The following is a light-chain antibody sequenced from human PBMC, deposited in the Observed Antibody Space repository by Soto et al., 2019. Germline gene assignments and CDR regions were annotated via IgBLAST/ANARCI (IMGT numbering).Light chain of an antibody. V-gene: IGKV1-5*01. CDR2: DAS. J-gene: IGKJ4*01. CDR1: ESIRTW. Sequence: DIQMTQSPSTLSASIGDRVTITCRASESIRTWLAWYQHKPGKAPKFLIYDASSLESGVPSRFSGSGSGTEFTLTISNLQPDDFATYYCQQYDNYPLTFGGGTKVDI. CDR3: QQYDNYPLT.